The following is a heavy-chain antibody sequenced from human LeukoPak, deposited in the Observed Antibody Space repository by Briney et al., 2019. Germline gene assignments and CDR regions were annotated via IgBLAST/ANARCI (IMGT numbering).Heavy chain of an antibody. CDR1: GYTFTSYG. D-gene: IGHD3-16*01. V-gene: IGHV1-2*02. J-gene: IGHJ4*02. CDR2: INPNSGGT. CDR3: ARDLGARPLGY. Sequence: ASVKVSCKASGYTFTSYGISWVRQAPGQGLEWMGWINPNSGGTNYAQKFQGRVTMTRDTSISTAYMELSRLRSDDTAVYYCARDLGARPLGYWGQGTLVTVSS.